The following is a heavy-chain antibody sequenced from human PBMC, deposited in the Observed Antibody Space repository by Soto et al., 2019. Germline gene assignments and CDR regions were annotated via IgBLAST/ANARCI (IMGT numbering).Heavy chain of an antibody. CDR1: GTTFTTFW. D-gene: IGHD3-9*01. CDR3: ALGAIRYLDWALDN. CDR2: IKQDGSER. J-gene: IGHJ4*02. Sequence: EVQLVESGGGLVQPGGSLRLSCAASGTTFTTFWMSWVRQAPGKGLEWVANIKQDGSERFYGDSVKGRFTISRDNAKNSLYLQMNRMRVEDTAVYYCALGAIRYLDWALDNWGQGTLVTVSS. V-gene: IGHV3-7*01.